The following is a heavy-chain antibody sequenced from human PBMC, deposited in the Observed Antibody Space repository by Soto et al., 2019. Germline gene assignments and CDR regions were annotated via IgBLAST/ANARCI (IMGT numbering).Heavy chain of an antibody. Sequence: PSETLSLTCAVYGGSFSGYYWSWIRQPPGKGLEWIGEINHSGSTNYNPSLKSRVTISVDTSKNQFSLKLSSVTAADTAVYYCARGGRYSYGPFDYWGQGTLVTVSS. J-gene: IGHJ4*02. V-gene: IGHV4-34*01. CDR3: ARGGRYSYGPFDY. D-gene: IGHD5-18*01. CDR2: INHSGST. CDR1: GGSFSGYY.